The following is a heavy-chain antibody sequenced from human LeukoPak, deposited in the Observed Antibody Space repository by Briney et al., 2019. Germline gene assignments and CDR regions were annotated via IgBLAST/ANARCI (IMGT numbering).Heavy chain of an antibody. J-gene: IGHJ4*02. CDR1: GFTFSSYG. Sequence: GRSLRLSCAASGFTFSSYGTHWVRQAPGKGLEWVAVIWYDGSNKYYADSMKGRFTIPRDNSKNTLYPQMNSLRAEDTAVYYCAGSFGELLDYWGQGTLVTVSS. D-gene: IGHD3-10*01. CDR3: AGSFGELLDY. V-gene: IGHV3-33*01. CDR2: IWYDGSNK.